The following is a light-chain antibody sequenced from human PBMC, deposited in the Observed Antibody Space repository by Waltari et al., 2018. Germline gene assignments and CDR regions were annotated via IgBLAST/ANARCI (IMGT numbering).Light chain of an antibody. V-gene: IGLV1-51*02. CDR2: DTE. CDR3: GTWDNNLSALV. Sequence: QSVLTQPPSVSAAPGQKVTISCPGSTPNLGNNYVPWYQQLPGAAPKVFIYDTEKRPSGIPDRFSGSKSGTSASLGITGLQTGDEAAYYCGTWDNNLSALVFGGGTRLTVL. CDR1: TPNLGNNY. J-gene: IGLJ2*01.